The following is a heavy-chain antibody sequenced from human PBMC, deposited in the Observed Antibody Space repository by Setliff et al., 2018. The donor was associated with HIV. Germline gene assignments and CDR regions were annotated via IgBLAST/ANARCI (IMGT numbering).Heavy chain of an antibody. V-gene: IGHV1-46*01. CDR1: GYTFTSYY. J-gene: IGHJ4*02. Sequence: GASVKVSCKASGYTFTSYYMHWVRQAPGRGLEWMGIINPSGGGTSNAQKFQGRITLPRDTSTNTVYMELRSLRSEDTAVYYCARGGSPWVRGVKEGYFDYWGQGTLVTGS. CDR2: INPSGGGT. CDR3: ARGGSPWVRGVKEGYFDY. D-gene: IGHD3-10*01.